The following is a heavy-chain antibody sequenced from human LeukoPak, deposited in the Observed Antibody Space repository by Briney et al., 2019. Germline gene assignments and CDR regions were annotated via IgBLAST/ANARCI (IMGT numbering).Heavy chain of an antibody. V-gene: IGHV4-34*01. CDR3: ANRPGDY. J-gene: IGHJ4*02. CDR1: GGSFSGYY. CDR2: INHSGST. D-gene: IGHD1-14*01. Sequence: SETLSLTCAVYGGSFSGYYWSWIRQPPGKGLEWIGEINHSGSTNHNPSLKSRVTISVDTSKNQFSLKLSSVTAADTAVYYCANRPGDYWGQGTLVTVSS.